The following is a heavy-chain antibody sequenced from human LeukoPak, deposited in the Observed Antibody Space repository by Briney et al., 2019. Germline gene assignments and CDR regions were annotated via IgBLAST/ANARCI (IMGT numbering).Heavy chain of an antibody. D-gene: IGHD5-18*01. CDR1: GFTVSTNC. V-gene: IGHV3-23*01. CDR2: ISGSGGST. Sequence: GGSLRLSCAASGFTVSTNCMTWVRQAPGKGLEWVSAISGSGGSTYYADSVKGRFTISRDNSKNTLYLQMNSLRAEDTAVYYCAKDRRYSYGCDYWGQGTLVTVSS. CDR3: AKDRRYSYGCDY. J-gene: IGHJ4*02.